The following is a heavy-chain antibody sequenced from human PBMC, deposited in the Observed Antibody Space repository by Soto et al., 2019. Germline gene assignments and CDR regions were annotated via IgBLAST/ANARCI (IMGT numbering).Heavy chain of an antibody. V-gene: IGHV4-30-4*01. CDR2: IYYSGST. Sequence: PSETLSLTCTVSGDSISSDEYFWNWIRQPPGKGLEWTGYIYYSGSTYYNPSLKSRVTISLDTSKKQFSLELTSVTAADTAVYYCARDRGSRYSSGTFDYWGQGTLVTVSS. J-gene: IGHJ4*02. CDR1: GDSISSDEYF. CDR3: ARDRGSRYSSGTFDY. D-gene: IGHD3-22*01.